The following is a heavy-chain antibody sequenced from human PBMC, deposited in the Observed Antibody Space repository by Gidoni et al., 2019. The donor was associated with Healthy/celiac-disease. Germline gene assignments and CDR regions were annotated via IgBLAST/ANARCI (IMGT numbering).Heavy chain of an antibody. Sequence: AGLLKPSETLSLTCAVYGGSFSGYYWSWIRQPPGKGLEWIGEINHSGSTNYNPSLKSRVTISVDTSKNQFSLKLSSVTATDTAVYYCARGCTNGVCYRYWGQGTLVTVSS. V-gene: IGHV4-34*01. CDR2: INHSGST. D-gene: IGHD2-8*01. CDR3: ARGCTNGVCYRY. J-gene: IGHJ4*02. CDR1: GGSFSGYY.